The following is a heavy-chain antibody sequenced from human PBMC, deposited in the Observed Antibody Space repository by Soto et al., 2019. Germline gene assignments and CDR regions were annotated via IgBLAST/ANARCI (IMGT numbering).Heavy chain of an antibody. CDR2: IDWDDAK. CDR3: ARMIFGPSEAYYFDS. V-gene: IGHV2-70*11. CDR1: GFSLSASRKS. D-gene: IGHD3-3*01. Sequence: SGPTLVNPTQTLTLTCTFSGFSLSASRKSISWIRQPPGKALEWLARIDWDDAKYFNTSLKTRLTVSKDTSKTQMVLTMTNMDPVDTGTYYCARMIFGPSEAYYFDSWGQGIMVNVS. J-gene: IGHJ4*02.